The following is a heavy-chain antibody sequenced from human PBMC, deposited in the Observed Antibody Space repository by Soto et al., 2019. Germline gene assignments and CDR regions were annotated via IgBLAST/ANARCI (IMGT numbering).Heavy chain of an antibody. J-gene: IGHJ4*02. CDR2: IYPDDSDT. Sequence: PGESLKISCKGSGYSFTTYWIGWVRQMPGKGLEWMGIIYPDDSDTRYSPSFQGQVTISADKSINTAYLQWSSLKASDSAMYYCARPGLTASSSFDYWGQGTLVTVSS. V-gene: IGHV5-51*01. CDR1: GYSFTTYW. CDR3: ARPGLTASSSFDY. D-gene: IGHD6-6*01.